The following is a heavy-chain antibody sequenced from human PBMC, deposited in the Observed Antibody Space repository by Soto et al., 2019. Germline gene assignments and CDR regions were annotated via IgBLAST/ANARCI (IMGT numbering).Heavy chain of an antibody. Sequence: QVQLVQSGAEVKKPGSSVKVSCKASGGTFSSYTISWVRQAPGQGLEWMGRIIPILGIANYAQKFQGRVTITADKPTSTAYMELSSLRSEDTAVYYCASLKIVVATTVDYWGQGTLVTVSS. CDR2: IIPILGIA. CDR1: GGTFSSYT. CDR3: ASLKIVVATTVDY. J-gene: IGHJ4*02. V-gene: IGHV1-69*02. D-gene: IGHD3-22*01.